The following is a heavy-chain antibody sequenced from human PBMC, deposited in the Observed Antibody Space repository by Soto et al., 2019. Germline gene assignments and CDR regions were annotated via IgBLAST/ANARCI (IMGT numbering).Heavy chain of an antibody. CDR2: INSDSTAI. CDR1: GFTFRSYS. CDR3: VRHTCPVDCYSLGY. V-gene: IGHV3-21*01. Sequence: GGSLRLSCAASGFTFRSYSMHWVRQAPGKGLEWVATINSDSTAIFYGDAVKGRFIISRDNAENSLHLQMNSLRAEDTAVYYCVRHTCPVDCYSLGYWGLGTLVTVSS. J-gene: IGHJ4*02. D-gene: IGHD2-21*02.